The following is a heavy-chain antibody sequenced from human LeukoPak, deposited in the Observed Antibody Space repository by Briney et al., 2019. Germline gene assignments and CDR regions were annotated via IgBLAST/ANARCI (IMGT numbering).Heavy chain of an antibody. CDR2: INPSGGST. CDR3: ATGSSNPGGKDY. Sequence: ASVKVSCKASGYTFTGYYMHWVRQAPGQGLEWMGIINPSGGSTSYAQKFQGRVTMTRDTSTSTVYMELSSLRSEDTAVYYCATGSSNPGGKDYWGQGTLVTVSS. D-gene: IGHD4-23*01. V-gene: IGHV1-46*01. CDR1: GYTFTGYY. J-gene: IGHJ4*02.